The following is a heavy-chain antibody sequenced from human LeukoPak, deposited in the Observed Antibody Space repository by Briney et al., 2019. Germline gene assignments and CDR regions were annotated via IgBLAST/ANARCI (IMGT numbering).Heavy chain of an antibody. V-gene: IGHV3-66*01. CDR3: ARADNGFEY. D-gene: IGHD2-8*01. CDR2: IYSGGGT. Sequence: GGSLRLSCAASGFTVSSNHMSWVRQAPGKGLEGVSLIYSGGGTYYADSVKGRFTISRDSSKNTFYLQMNSLRVEDTAVYYCARADNGFEYWGQGTLVTVSS. CDR1: GFTVSSNH. J-gene: IGHJ4*02.